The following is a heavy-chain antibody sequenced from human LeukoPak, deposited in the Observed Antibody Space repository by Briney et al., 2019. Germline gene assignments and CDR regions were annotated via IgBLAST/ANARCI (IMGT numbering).Heavy chain of an antibody. CDR2: IIPIFGTA. V-gene: IGHV1-69*05. Sequence: GASVKVSCKASGYTFTSYAISWVRQAPGQGLEWMGGIIPIFGTANYAQKFQGRVTITTDESTSTAYMELSSLRSEDTAVYYCARAAYSDSSGYYSNFDYWGQGTLVTVSS. D-gene: IGHD3-22*01. J-gene: IGHJ4*02. CDR3: ARAAYSDSSGYYSNFDY. CDR1: GYTFTSYA.